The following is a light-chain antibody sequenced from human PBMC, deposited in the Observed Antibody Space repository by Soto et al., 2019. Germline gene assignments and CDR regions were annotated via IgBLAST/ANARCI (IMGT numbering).Light chain of an antibody. CDR3: QQRNSYPFT. J-gene: IGKJ3*01. CDR1: QGISSY. CDR2: AAS. V-gene: IGKV1-9*01. Sequence: DIQLTQSPSFLSASVGDRVTITCRASQGISSYLAWYQQKPGKAPKLLIYAASTLQSGVLSRFSGSGSGTEFTLTISSLQPEDFATYYCQQRNSYPFTVGPGTKVDIK.